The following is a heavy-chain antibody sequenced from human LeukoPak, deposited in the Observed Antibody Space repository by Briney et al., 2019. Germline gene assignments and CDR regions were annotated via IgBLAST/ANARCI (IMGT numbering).Heavy chain of an antibody. D-gene: IGHD4-11*01. CDR3: SPDLYSKYKGYFDY. CDR1: GFTFSNAW. J-gene: IGHJ4*02. Sequence: GGSLRLSCAASGFTFSNAWMSWVRQAPGRGLEWVGRIKSKTDGGTTDYAAPVKGRFTISRDDPRNTLYLQMNSLKTEDTAVYYCSPDLYSKYKGYFDYWGQGTLVTVSS. CDR2: IKSKTDGGTT. V-gene: IGHV3-15*05.